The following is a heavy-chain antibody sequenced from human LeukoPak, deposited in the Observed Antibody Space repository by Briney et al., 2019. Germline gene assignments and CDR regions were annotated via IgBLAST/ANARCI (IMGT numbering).Heavy chain of an antibody. D-gene: IGHD3-10*01. J-gene: IGHJ6*03. CDR1: GFTLNNYG. CDR3: AKDSAFYYIDV. CDR2: IRYNGNNQ. V-gene: IGHV3-30*02. Sequence: GGSLRLSCAASGFTLNNYGMHWVRQAPGKGLEGVAFIRYNGNNQYYADSVKGRFPISRDNSKNTLYLQMNSLKGDDKAVYYCAKDSAFYYIDVWGKGTTVIISS.